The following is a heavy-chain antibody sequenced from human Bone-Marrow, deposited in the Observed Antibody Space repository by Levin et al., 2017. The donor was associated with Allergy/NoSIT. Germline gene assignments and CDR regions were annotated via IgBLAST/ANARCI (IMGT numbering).Heavy chain of an antibody. CDR2: IYYSGST. CDR3: ARTTEYTSGWNWIDP. Sequence: SETLSLTCTVSGGSISSGGYYWSWIRQHPGKGLEWIGDIYYSGSTYYNPSLKSRVSISVDTSKNQFSLKLSSVTAADTAVYYCARTTEYTSGWNWIDPWGQGTRVTVSS. D-gene: IGHD6-19*01. J-gene: IGHJ5*02. V-gene: IGHV4-31*03. CDR1: GGSISSGGYY.